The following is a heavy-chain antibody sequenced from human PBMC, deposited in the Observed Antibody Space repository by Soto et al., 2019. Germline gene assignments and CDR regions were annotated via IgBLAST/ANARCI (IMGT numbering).Heavy chain of an antibody. J-gene: IGHJ4*02. V-gene: IGHV3-23*01. Sequence: GGSLRLSCAASGFTFSSFAMSWVRQAPGKGLDWVSAISGSGGSTYSADSVKGRFTISRDNAKKSLYLQMNSLRAEDTAVYYCVRFGGAAAGPGDYWGQGTLVTVSS. CDR1: GFTFSSFA. D-gene: IGHD6-13*01. CDR2: ISGSGGST. CDR3: VRFGGAAAGPGDY.